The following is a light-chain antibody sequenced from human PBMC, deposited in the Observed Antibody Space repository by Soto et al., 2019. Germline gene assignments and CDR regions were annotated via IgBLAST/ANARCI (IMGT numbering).Light chain of an antibody. CDR2: GAS. CDR3: QQYNNWPPAT. Sequence: EIVMTQSPATLSVSPGERATLSCRASQSVSSNLAWYQQKPGQAPRLLIYGASTRATGIPARFSGSGSGTEFTLTISSLQSEGFAVYYCQQYNNWPPATFGQGTKVDIK. CDR1: QSVSSN. J-gene: IGKJ1*01. V-gene: IGKV3-15*01.